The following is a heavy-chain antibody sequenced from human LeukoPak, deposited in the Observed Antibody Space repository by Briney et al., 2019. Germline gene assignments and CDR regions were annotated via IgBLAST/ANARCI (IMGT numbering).Heavy chain of an antibody. Sequence: GGSLRLSCAASGFTFSSYAMSWVRQSPGKGLKWVSAITGSGGSTYYADSVKGRFTISRDNSKNTLYLQMNSLRAEDTAVYYCARDPPPGYYDSSGPPDYWGQGTLVTVSS. CDR3: ARDPPPGYYDSSGPPDY. D-gene: IGHD3-22*01. V-gene: IGHV3-23*01. CDR1: GFTFSSYA. CDR2: ITGSGGST. J-gene: IGHJ4*02.